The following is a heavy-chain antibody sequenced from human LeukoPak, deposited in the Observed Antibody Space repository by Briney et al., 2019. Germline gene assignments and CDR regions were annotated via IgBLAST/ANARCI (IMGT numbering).Heavy chain of an antibody. CDR3: ARGRVTAIFDY. CDR1: GYTFINNW. J-gene: IGHJ4*02. V-gene: IGHV1-46*01. CDR2: INPTGTGT. D-gene: IGHD2-21*02. Sequence: ASVKVSCKASGYTFINNWMHWVRQAPGQGLEWIGLINPTGTGTLYAQKFQGRVTMTRDMSTSTVYMELSSLRSEDTAVYYCARGRVTAIFDYWGQGTLVTVSS.